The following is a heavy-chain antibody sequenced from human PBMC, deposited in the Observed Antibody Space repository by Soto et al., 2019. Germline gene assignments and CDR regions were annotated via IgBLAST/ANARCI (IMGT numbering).Heavy chain of an antibody. Sequence: PGGSLRLSCAASGFIFNIYAMSWVRQAPGRGLQWVSSIRGGDDDTHYADSVRGRFTISRDNSKRMLFLQMNSLRADDTAVYYCAKDRQDHNSVWDPFDVWGPGTVVTVSS. J-gene: IGHJ3*01. CDR3: AKDRQDHNSVWDPFDV. V-gene: IGHV3-23*01. D-gene: IGHD1-20*01. CDR2: IRGGDDDT. CDR1: GFIFNIYA.